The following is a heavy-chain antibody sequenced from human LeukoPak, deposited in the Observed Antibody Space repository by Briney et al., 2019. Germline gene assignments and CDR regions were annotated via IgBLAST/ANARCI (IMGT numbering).Heavy chain of an antibody. J-gene: IGHJ4*02. CDR2: IYPRDSRT. Sequence: GASVEVSCKGSGYSFTNYWIGWVRQMPGKGLEWMGFIYPRDSRTTYSPSFQGQVTISADRSISTAYIQWSSLKASDTAMYYCAKGGDGRDFLLYWGQGSLVTVSS. V-gene: IGHV5-51*01. CDR3: AKGGDGRDFLLY. CDR1: GYSFTNYW. D-gene: IGHD5-24*01.